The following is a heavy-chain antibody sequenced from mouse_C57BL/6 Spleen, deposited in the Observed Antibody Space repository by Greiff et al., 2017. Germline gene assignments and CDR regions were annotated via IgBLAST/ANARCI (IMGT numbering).Heavy chain of an antibody. CDR1: GFTFSSYG. Sequence: EVHLVESGGDLVKPGGSLKLSCAASGFTFSSYGMSWVRQTPDKRLEWVATISSGGSYTYYPDSVKGRFTISRDNATNTLYLQMSSLKSEDTAMYYCARHAGTGTYFDYWGQGTTLTVSS. CDR3: ARHAGTGTYFDY. CDR2: ISSGGSYT. D-gene: IGHD4-1*01. V-gene: IGHV5-6*01. J-gene: IGHJ2*01.